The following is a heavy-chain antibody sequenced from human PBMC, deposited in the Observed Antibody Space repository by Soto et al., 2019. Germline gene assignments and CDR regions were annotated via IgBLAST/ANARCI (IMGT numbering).Heavy chain of an antibody. CDR2: INAGNGNT. CDR3: ARVSGYYLPDY. Sequence: ASVKVSCKASGYTFTNYAMHWVRQATGQRLEWMGWINAGNGNTKYSQKFQGRVTITRDTSASTAYMELSSLRSEDTAVYYCARVSGYYLPDYWGQGTLVTVSS. D-gene: IGHD5-12*01. J-gene: IGHJ4*02. CDR1: GYTFTNYA. V-gene: IGHV1-3*01.